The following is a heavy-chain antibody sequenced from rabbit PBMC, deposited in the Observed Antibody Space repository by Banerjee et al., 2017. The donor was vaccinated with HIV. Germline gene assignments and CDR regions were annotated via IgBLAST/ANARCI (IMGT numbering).Heavy chain of an antibody. D-gene: IGHD4-1*01. Sequence: RQAPGKGLESVACIKTGSSGNTWYASWAKGPFTISKTSSTTVTLQMTSLTAADTATYFCARDLAGVIGWNFNLWGQGTLVTVS. J-gene: IGHJ4*01. CDR2: IKTGSSGNT. CDR3: ARDLAGVIGWNFNL. V-gene: IGHV1S40*01.